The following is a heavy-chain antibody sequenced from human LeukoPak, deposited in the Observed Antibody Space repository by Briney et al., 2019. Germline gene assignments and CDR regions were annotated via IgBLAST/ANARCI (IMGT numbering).Heavy chain of an antibody. CDR1: GFTFSSYG. CDR3: ARVEEAYGSGRRENYYYYYMDV. D-gene: IGHD3-10*01. CDR2: IRYDGSNE. J-gene: IGHJ6*03. Sequence: GGSLRLSCAASGFTFSSYGMHWVRQAPGKGLEWVSFIRYDGSNEYYADSVRGRFTISRDNSKNTLYLQMNSLRAEDTAVYYCARVEEAYGSGRRENYYYYYMDVWGKGTTVTISS. V-gene: IGHV3-30*02.